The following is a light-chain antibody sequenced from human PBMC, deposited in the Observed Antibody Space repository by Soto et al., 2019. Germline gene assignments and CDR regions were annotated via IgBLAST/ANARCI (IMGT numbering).Light chain of an antibody. CDR1: QTIPTGF. CDR3: QQYDTSPVT. CDR2: GAS. V-gene: IGKV3-20*01. Sequence: EIVLTQSPGTLSLSPGERATLSCRASQTIPTGFLAWFQQKSGQAPRLLIYGASTRATGIPDRISGSGSGTDFTLTISRVEPEDFAVYYCQQYDTSPVTFGQGTKVDIK. J-gene: IGKJ2*01.